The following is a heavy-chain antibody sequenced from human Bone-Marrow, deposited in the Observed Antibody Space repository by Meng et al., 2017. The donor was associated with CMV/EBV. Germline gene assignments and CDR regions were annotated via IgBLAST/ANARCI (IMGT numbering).Heavy chain of an antibody. V-gene: IGHV4-59*01. CDR1: GGSISSYY. Sequence: SETLSLTCTVSGGSISSYYWSWIRQPPGKGLEWIGYIYYIGSINYNPSLKSRVTISVDTSKNQFSLKLSSVTAADTAVDYCARDGYRYCFRNYGMDVWGQGTTVTVSS. D-gene: IGHD5-18*01. CDR3: ARDGYRYCFRNYGMDV. J-gene: IGHJ6*02. CDR2: IYYIGSI.